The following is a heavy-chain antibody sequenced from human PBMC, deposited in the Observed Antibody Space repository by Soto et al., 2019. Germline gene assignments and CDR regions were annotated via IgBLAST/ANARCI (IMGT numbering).Heavy chain of an antibody. CDR2: IIPIFGTA. CDR1: GGTFSSYA. V-gene: IGHV1-69*12. D-gene: IGHD2-15*01. CDR3: ARGYCSGGSCYDWFDP. Sequence: QVQLVQSGAEVKKPGSSVKVSCKASGGTFSSYAISWVRQAPGQGLEWMGGIIPIFGTANYAQKFQGRVTITADESTSTAYRELSSLRSEDTAVYYCARGYCSGGSCYDWFDPWGQGTLVTVSS. J-gene: IGHJ5*02.